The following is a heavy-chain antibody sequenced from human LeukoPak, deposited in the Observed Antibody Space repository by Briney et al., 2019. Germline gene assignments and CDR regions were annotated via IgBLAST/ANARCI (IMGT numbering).Heavy chain of an antibody. J-gene: IGHJ4*02. CDR2: SYYTGVT. CDR1: GGPISDYY. CDR3: ARLHLDYLDY. Sequence: SETLSLTCTVSGGPISDYYWSWIRQPPGKGLEWIGYSYYTGVTNYNPSLKSRVSISVDTSKKQFSLNLTSVTTADTAVYYCARLHLDYLDYWGQGAVVTVSS. V-gene: IGHV4-59*01.